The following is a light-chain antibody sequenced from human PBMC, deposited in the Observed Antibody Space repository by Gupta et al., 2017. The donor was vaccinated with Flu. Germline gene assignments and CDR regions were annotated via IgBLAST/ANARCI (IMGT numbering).Light chain of an antibody. CDR1: QSVSSTY. CDR2: GTS. J-gene: IGKJ4*01. CDR3: QQYDISPFT. Sequence: EIVLTQSPGTLSLSPGERATLSCRASQSVSSTYFAWYQHKPGQAPRLLIYGTSTRATGIPDRFSGSGSGTDFILTISRLEPEDSAVYYCQQYDISPFTFGGGTKVEI. V-gene: IGKV3-20*01.